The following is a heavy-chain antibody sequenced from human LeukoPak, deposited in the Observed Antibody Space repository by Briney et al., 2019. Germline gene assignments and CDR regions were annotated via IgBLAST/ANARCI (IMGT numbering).Heavy chain of an antibody. J-gene: IGHJ4*02. CDR1: GGSFSGYY. CDR2: INHSGST. D-gene: IGHD3-3*01. CDR3: ARGFWRSYFDY. Sequence: KSSETLSLTCAVYGGSFSGYYWSWIRQPPGKGLEWIGEINHSGSTNYNPSLKSRVTISVDTSKNQFSLKLSSVTAADTAVYYCARGFWRSYFDYWGQGTLVTVSS. V-gene: IGHV4-34*01.